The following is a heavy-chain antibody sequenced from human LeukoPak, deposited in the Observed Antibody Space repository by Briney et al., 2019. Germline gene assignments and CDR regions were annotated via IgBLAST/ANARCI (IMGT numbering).Heavy chain of an antibody. J-gene: IGHJ4*02. D-gene: IGHD2-2*01. CDR3: ARSIGGYCSSTSCREGAFDF. Sequence: SETLSLTCTVSGGSISSSSYYWGWIRPPPGKGLEWIGSMYYSGSTYYNPSLKSRVTISVDTSKNQFSLTLSSVTAADTAVYYCARSIGGYCSSTSCREGAFDFWGQGTLVTVSS. CDR2: MYYSGST. V-gene: IGHV4-39*01. CDR1: GGSISSSSYY.